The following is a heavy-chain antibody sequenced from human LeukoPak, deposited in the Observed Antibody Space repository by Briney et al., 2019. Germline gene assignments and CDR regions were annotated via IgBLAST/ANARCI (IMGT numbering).Heavy chain of an antibody. Sequence: GGSLRLSCAASGLTFSNYWMSWDRQAPGKGLEWVADIKEDGSEKYYVDSVKGRFTISRDNAKSSLYLQMNSLRAEDTAVYYCARARNLDFWGQRTLVTVSS. J-gene: IGHJ4*02. CDR1: GLTFSNYW. CDR3: ARARNLDF. CDR2: IKEDGSEK. V-gene: IGHV3-7*05.